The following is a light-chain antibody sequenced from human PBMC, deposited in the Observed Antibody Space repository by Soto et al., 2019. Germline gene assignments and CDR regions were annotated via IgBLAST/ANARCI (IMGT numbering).Light chain of an antibody. V-gene: IGKV3-15*01. J-gene: IGKJ1*01. CDR2: RAS. CDR3: QQYKNGWT. CDR1: QSVRSN. Sequence: EIVMTQSPATLSVSPGEGATLSCRASQSVRSNLAWYHQKPGQAPRLLIYRASTRAAGLPDRFSGSGSETEFTLTISSLQSEDFAVYYCQQYKNGWTFGQGTKVDIK.